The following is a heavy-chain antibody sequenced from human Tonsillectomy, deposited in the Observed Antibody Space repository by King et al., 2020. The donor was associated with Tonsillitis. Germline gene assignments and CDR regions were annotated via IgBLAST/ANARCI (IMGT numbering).Heavy chain of an antibody. V-gene: IGHV3-30*18. D-gene: IGHD2-15*01. J-gene: IGHJ6*02. CDR3: AKDRYWSGGSCYGEAFYYYYYGMDL. CDR2: ISFDGRNK. CDR1: GFTFSNYG. Sequence: VQLVESGGGVVQPGRSLRLSCAASGFTFSNYGMHWVRQAAGKGLEWVAVISFDGRNKYYADSVKGQFTISRDNSKNTLYLQMNSLRAEDTAVYYCAKDRYWSGGSCYGEAFYYYYYGMDLWGQGTTVTVSS.